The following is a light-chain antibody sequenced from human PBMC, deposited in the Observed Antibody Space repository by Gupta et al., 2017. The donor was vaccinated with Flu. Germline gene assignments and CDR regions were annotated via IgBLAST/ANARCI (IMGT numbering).Light chain of an antibody. CDR2: SNK. CDR3: SAWADSLNGLYV. V-gene: IGLV1-44*01. Sequence: QSVLTQPPSASGTPGQRVTISCSGSSSNIGSNTVNWYQQIPGTAPKLLIYSNKQRPSGVPDRFSFSKSGTSAYLALSGLQSEDEAEYDCSAWADSLNGLYVFGTGTKVTVL. J-gene: IGLJ1*01. CDR1: SSNIGSNT.